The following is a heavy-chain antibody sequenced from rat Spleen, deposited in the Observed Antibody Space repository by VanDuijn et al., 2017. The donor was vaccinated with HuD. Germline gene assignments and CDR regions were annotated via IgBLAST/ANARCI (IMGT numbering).Heavy chain of an antibody. J-gene: IGHJ3*01. CDR3: ARSDGTHYYLPFAN. CDR1: GYSIKSSYR. D-gene: IGHD1-12*02. V-gene: IGHV3-3*01. CDR2: INSAGST. Sequence: EVRLQESGPGLVKPSQSLSLTCSVTGYSIKSSYRWNWIRKFPGNKLEWMGYINSAGSTIYNPSLESRISNTRDTSKNQFFLQVNSVTTEDTGTYYCARSDGTHYYLPFANWGQGTLVTVSS.